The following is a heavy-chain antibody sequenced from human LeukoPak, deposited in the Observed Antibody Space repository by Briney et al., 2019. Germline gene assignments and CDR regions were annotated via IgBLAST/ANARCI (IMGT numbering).Heavy chain of an antibody. V-gene: IGHV3-23*01. J-gene: IGHJ4*02. D-gene: IGHD3-3*01. CDR3: SKDRGVFGVAYSLDY. Sequence: GGSLRLSCAASGFTFSNYDMSWVRQAPGKGLEWVSAISGNGGSTDYADSVKGRFTISRDLSKNTLFLQMNSLRPEDTAVYYCSKDRGVFGVAYSLDYWGQGTLVTVSS. CDR2: ISGNGGST. CDR1: GFTFSNYD.